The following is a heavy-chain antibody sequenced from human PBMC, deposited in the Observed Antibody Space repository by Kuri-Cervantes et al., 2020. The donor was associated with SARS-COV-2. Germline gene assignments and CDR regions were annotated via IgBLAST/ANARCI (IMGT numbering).Heavy chain of an antibody. Sequence: GESLKISCAASGFTFSSYWMSWVRQAPGKGLEWVANIKQDGSEKYYVDSVKGRFTISRDNAKNSLYLQMNSLRAEDTAVHYCARDPRNLAIFGVVIKGYYYYGMDVWGQGTTVTVSS. D-gene: IGHD3-3*01. CDR1: GFTFSSYW. V-gene: IGHV3-7*05. CDR3: ARDPRNLAIFGVVIKGYYYYGMDV. J-gene: IGHJ6*02. CDR2: IKQDGSEK.